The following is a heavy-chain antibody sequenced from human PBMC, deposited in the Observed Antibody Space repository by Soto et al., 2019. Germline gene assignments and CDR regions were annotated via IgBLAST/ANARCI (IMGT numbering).Heavy chain of an antibody. CDR1: GGSISSGDYY. CDR2: IYYSGST. D-gene: IGHD2-15*01. CDR3: AAAARERVGYFDY. V-gene: IGHV4-30-4*01. J-gene: IGHJ4*02. Sequence: QVQLQESGPGLVKPSQTLCLTCTVSGGSISSGDYYWSWIRQPPGKGLEWIGYIYYSGSTYYNPSLKSRVTISVDTSKNQFSLKLSSVTAADTAVYYCAAAARERVGYFDYWGQGTLVTVSS.